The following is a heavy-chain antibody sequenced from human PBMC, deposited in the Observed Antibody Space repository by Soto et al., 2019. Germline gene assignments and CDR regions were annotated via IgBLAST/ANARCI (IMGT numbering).Heavy chain of an antibody. Sequence: PSETLSLTCTVSGGSISSSSYYWGWIRQPPGKGLEWIGSIYYSGITYYNPSLKSRVTISVDTSKNQFSLKLSSVTAADTAVYYCARNVVATTIPPHYYYGMDVWGQGTTVTVSS. CDR1: GGSISSSSYY. J-gene: IGHJ6*02. CDR2: IYYSGIT. V-gene: IGHV4-39*01. D-gene: IGHD5-12*01. CDR3: ARNVVATTIPPHYYYGMDV.